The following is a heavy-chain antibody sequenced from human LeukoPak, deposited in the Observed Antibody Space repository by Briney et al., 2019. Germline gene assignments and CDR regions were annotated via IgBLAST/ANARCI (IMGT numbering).Heavy chain of an antibody. CDR2: IYTSGST. CDR3: ARAVGYCSSTSCYGANWYFDL. D-gene: IGHD2-2*01. J-gene: IGHJ2*01. CDR1: GGSISSYY. Sequence: SETLPLTCTVSGGSISSYYWSWIRQPAGKGLEWIGRIYTSGSTNYNPSLKSRVTMSVDTSKNQFSLKLSSVTAADTAVYYCARAVGYCSSTSCYGANWYFDLWGRGTLVTVSS. V-gene: IGHV4-4*07.